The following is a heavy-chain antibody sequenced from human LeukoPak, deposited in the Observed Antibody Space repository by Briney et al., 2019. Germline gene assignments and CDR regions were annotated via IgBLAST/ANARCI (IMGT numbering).Heavy chain of an antibody. V-gene: IGHV1-69*13. CDR3: ARSMYYDILTGYSPLRILDY. CDR2: IIPIFGTA. D-gene: IGHD3-9*01. Sequence: SVKVSCKASGGTFSSYAISWVRQAPGQGLEWMGGIIPIFGTANYAQKFQGRVTITADESTSTAYMELSSLRSEDTAVYYCARSMYYDILTGYSPLRILDYWGQGTLVTVSS. J-gene: IGHJ4*02. CDR1: GGTFSSYA.